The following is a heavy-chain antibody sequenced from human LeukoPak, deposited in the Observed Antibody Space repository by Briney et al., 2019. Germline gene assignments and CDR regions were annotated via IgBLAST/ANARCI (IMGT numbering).Heavy chain of an antibody. CDR1: GYTFTSYG. J-gene: IGHJ6*03. CDR2: INAYNANT. D-gene: IGHD3-9*01. Sequence: ASVKVSCKASGYTFTSYGISWVRQAPGQGLEWMGWINAYNANTYNAQKLQGRVTMTIDTSTSTAYMELRSLRSDDTAVYYCARAYIPYYDILTGYFVPQNYYYYYMDVWGKGTTVTISS. V-gene: IGHV1-18*01. CDR3: ARAYIPYYDILTGYFVPQNYYYYYMDV.